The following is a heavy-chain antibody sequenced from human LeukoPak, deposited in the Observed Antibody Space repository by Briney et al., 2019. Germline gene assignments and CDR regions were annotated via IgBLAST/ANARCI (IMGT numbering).Heavy chain of an antibody. Sequence: SETLSLTCTVSGGSISSRTYYWSWIRQPPGKGLEWIGEINHSGSTNYNPSLKSRVTISVDTSKNQFSLKLSSVTAADTAVYYCARSRNWNRRYMDVWGKGTTVTVSS. CDR1: GGSISSRTYY. CDR3: ARSRNWNRRYMDV. D-gene: IGHD1-20*01. J-gene: IGHJ6*03. CDR2: INHSGST. V-gene: IGHV4-39*07.